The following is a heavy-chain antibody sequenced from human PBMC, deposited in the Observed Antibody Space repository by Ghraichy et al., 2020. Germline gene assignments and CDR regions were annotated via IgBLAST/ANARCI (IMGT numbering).Heavy chain of an antibody. CDR2: INYIGTT. V-gene: IGHV4-34*01. D-gene: IGHD3-3*01. CDR1: GGSISGYF. CDR3: ARGGSGLGP. J-gene: IGHJ5*02. Sequence: SETLSLTCAVYGGSISGYFWAWIRQSPGKGLEWIGEINYIGTTNYNPSLKSRVTMSADTSRNYLTLKMNSMTDADTAVYYCARGGSGLGPWGPGTRVTVSS.